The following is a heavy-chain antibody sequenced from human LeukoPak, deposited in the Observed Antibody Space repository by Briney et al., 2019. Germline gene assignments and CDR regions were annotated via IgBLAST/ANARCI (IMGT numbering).Heavy chain of an antibody. CDR1: GYTFTDYF. D-gene: IGHD6-19*01. CDR3: ARDTDTSASYDY. Sequence: ASMKVSCKASGYTFTDYFIHWVRQAPGQGLEWMGRVNPNSGGTNYAQKFQGWVTMTRDTSITTAYMELSRLRSDDTAMYYCARDTDTSASYDYWGQGALVTVSS. CDR2: VNPNSGGT. V-gene: IGHV1-2*04. J-gene: IGHJ4*02.